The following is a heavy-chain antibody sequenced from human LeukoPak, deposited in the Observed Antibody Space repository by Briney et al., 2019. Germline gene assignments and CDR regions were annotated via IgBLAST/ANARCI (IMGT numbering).Heavy chain of an antibody. CDR2: INPNSGGT. J-gene: IGHJ4*02. CDR1: GGTFSSYA. Sequence: ASVKVSCNASGGTFSSYAISWVRQAPGQGLEWMGWINPNSGGTNYAQKFQGRVTMTRDTSISTAYMELSRLRSDDTAVYYCAKVKSRYFDYWGQGTLVTVSS. V-gene: IGHV1-2*02. CDR3: AKVKSRYFDY.